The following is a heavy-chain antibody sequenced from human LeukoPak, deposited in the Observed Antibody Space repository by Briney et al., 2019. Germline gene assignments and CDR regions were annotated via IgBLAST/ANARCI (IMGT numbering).Heavy chain of an antibody. D-gene: IGHD3-3*01. Sequence: ASVKVSRKASGYTFTSYDINWVRQATGQGLEWMGWMNPNSGNTGYAQKFQGRVTMTRNTSISTAYMELSSLRSEDTAVYYCARGTSTYDFWSGYRLWGQGTLVTVSS. J-gene: IGHJ4*02. CDR3: ARGTSTYDFWSGYRL. CDR1: GYTFTSYD. CDR2: MNPNSGNT. V-gene: IGHV1-8*01.